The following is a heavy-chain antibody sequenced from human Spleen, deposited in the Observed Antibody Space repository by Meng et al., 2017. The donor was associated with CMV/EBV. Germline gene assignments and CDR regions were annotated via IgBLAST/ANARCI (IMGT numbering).Heavy chain of an antibody. CDR1: GGSISSSSYY. V-gene: IGHV4-61*05. CDR2: IYYSGNT. Sequence: SETLSLTCTVSGGSISSSSYYWGWIRQPPGKGLEWIGYIYYSGNTNYKPSLKSRVTISADTSKNQFSLKLSSVTAADTAIYYCARSYHEVQLWSTSFEYWGQGMLVTVSS. CDR3: ARSYHEVQLWSTSFEY. J-gene: IGHJ4*02. D-gene: IGHD3-10*01.